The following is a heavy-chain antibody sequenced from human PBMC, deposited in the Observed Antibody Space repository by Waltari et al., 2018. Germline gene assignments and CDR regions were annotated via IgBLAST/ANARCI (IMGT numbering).Heavy chain of an antibody. CDR1: GFTVSSNY. V-gene: IGHV3-53*01. D-gene: IGHD3-22*01. J-gene: IGHJ6*02. CDR2: IYSGGNT. Sequence: EVQLVESGGGLIQPGGSLRLSCAASGFTVSSNYMRWVRQAPGKGLEWVSVIYSGGNTYYADSVKGRFTISRDNSKNTLYLQMNSLRAEDTAVYYCARIDYYDSSGYNYYYYYYGMDVWGQGTTVTVSS. CDR3: ARIDYYDSSGYNYYYYYYGMDV.